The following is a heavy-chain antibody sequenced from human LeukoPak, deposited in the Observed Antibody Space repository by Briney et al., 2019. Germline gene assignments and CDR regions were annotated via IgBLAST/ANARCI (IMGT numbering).Heavy chain of an antibody. V-gene: IGHV4-30-4*01. CDR3: ARETTTLDFDY. CDR1: GGSISSGDYY. J-gene: IGHJ4*02. CDR2: IYHSGST. Sequence: SETLSLTCTVSGGSISSGDYYWSWIRQPPGKGLEWIGCIYHSGSTHYNPSLKSRVTISVDTSKNQFSLKLSSVTAADTAVYYCARETTTLDFDYWGQGTLVTVSS. D-gene: IGHD4-23*01.